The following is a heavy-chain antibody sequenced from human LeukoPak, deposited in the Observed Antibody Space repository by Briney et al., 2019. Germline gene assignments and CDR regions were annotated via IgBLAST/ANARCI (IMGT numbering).Heavy chain of an antibody. CDR3: APFTMVRGVPYYYYGMDV. CDR2: FDPEDGET. CDR1: GYTLTELS. D-gene: IGHD3-10*01. V-gene: IGHV1-24*01. J-gene: IGHJ6*02. Sequence: ASVKVSCKVSGYTLTELSMHWVRQAPGKGLEWMGGFDPEDGETIYALKFQGRVTMTEDTSTDTAYMELSSLRSEDTAVYYCAPFTMVRGVPYYYYGMDVWGQGTTVTVSS.